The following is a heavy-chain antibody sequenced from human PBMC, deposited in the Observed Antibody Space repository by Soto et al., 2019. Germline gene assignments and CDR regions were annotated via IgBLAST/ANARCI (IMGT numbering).Heavy chain of an antibody. CDR1: GGSLSNYG. J-gene: IGHJ6*02. D-gene: IGHD3-22*01. CDR2: IIPVFGTP. V-gene: IGHV1-69*12. Sequence: QVQLVQSGAEVKKPGSSVKVSCKASGGSLSNYGISWVRQAPGQGLEWMGAIIPVFGTPNYAQKFQDRVTITADESTTTVSMEVRSLTSEHTAVYYCARGDATKIVVTTYYGMDVWGQGTTVTVSS. CDR3: ARGDATKIVVTTYYGMDV.